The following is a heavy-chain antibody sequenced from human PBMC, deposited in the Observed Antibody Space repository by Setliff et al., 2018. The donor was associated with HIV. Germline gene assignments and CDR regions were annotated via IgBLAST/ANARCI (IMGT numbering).Heavy chain of an antibody. V-gene: IGHV1-69*13. CDR1: GGTFSSYA. Sequence: SVKVSCKASGGTFSSYAIYWVRQAPGQGLEWMGGTMPISGTPNYAQKFQGRVTITADESTNTAYMELSSLRSEDTAVYYCARDMFEIWERSLAKGDEFDPWGQGSLVTVSS. J-gene: IGHJ5*02. CDR3: ARDMFEIWERSLAKGDEFDP. CDR2: TMPISGTP. D-gene: IGHD3-10*02.